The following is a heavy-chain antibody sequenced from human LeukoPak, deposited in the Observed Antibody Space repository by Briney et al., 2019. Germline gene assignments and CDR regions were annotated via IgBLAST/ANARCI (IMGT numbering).Heavy chain of an antibody. D-gene: IGHD2-21*02. J-gene: IGHJ6*02. CDR2: IKSDGSST. Sequence: GGSLRLSCAASGFTFSNYWMHWVRQAPGEALMWVSRIKSDGSSTTYADSVKGRFTISRDNAKNTLYLQMNSLRAEDTAVYYCSRDSLSPCGGDCYSGLDVWGQGTTVTVSS. CDR1: GFTFSNYW. CDR3: SRDSLSPCGGDCYSGLDV. V-gene: IGHV3-74*01.